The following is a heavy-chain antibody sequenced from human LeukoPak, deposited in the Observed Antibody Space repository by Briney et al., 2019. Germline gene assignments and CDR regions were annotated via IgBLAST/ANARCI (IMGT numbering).Heavy chain of an antibody. Sequence: GGSLRLSCAASGFTFSSYSMNWVRQAPGKGLEWVAFISGSGTDTFYADSVKGRFFISKDNTRDSLSLQMTSLSAEDTAMYYCAREPAASDYWGQGTLVTVSS. CDR2: ISGSGTDT. J-gene: IGHJ4*02. V-gene: IGHV3-21*04. D-gene: IGHD2-2*01. CDR3: AREPAASDY. CDR1: GFTFSSYS.